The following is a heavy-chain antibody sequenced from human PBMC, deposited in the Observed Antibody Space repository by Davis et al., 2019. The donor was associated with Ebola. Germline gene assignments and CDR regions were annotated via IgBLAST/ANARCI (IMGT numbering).Heavy chain of an antibody. J-gene: IGHJ4*02. V-gene: IGHV1-18*01. Sequence: ASVKVSCKASGYRFTSYYIAWVRQAPGQGLEWMGWISGYNGKTDYAQIVQGRVSMTVDTSTSTAYMELRSLRSDDTALYFCAGADPGDPEDYWGQGTVVTVSS. CDR3: AGADPGDPEDY. CDR1: GYRFTSYY. CDR2: ISGYNGKT.